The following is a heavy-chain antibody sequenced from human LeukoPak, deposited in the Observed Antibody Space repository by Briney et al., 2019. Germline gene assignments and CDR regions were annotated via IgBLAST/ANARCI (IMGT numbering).Heavy chain of an antibody. V-gene: IGHV1-3*01. J-gene: IGHJ3*02. CDR3: ARDQGPMVRGVKGESAFDI. D-gene: IGHD3-10*01. CDR2: INAGNGNT. CDR1: GYTFTIYA. Sequence: RASVNVSCKASGYTFTIYAMHWVRQAPGQRLEWMGWINAGNGNTKYSQKLQGRVTITRDTSASTAYMELSSLRSEDTAVYYCARDQGPMVRGVKGESAFDIWGQGTMVTVSS.